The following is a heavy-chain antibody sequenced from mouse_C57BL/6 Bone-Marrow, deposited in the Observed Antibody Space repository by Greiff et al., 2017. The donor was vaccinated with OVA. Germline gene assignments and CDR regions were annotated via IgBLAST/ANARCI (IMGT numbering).Heavy chain of an antibody. V-gene: IGHV5-16*01. CDR1: GFNFSDYY. CDR3: ASESYFDY. Sequence: EVMLVESEGGLVQPGSSMKLSCPASGFNFSDYYMAWVRQVPEKGLEWVANLNYDGSSTYYLDSLKSRFIISRDNANNILYLQMSSLKSEDKDKYFGASESYFDYWGQGTTLTVSS. CDR2: LNYDGSST. J-gene: IGHJ2*01.